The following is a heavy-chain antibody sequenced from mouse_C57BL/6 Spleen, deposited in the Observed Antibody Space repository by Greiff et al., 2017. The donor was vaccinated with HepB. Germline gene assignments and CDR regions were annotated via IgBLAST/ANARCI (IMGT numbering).Heavy chain of an antibody. CDR2: ISYDGSN. V-gene: IGHV3-6*01. Sequence: DVKLQESGPGLVKPSQSLSLTCSVTGYSITSGYYWNWIRQFPGNKLEWMGYISYDGSNNYNPSLKNRISITRDTSKNQFFLKLNSLTTEDTATYYCAREGIYHEGFAYWGQGTLVTVSA. CDR1: GYSITSGYY. D-gene: IGHD2-1*01. CDR3: AREGIYHEGFAY. J-gene: IGHJ3*01.